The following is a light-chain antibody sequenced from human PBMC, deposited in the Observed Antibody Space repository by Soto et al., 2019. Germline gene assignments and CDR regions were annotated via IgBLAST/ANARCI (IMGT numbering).Light chain of an antibody. CDR3: QQSYSTLVT. V-gene: IGKV1-39*01. J-gene: IGKJ3*01. CDR2: AAS. CDR1: QSISSY. Sequence: DIQMTQSPSSLSASVGDRVTITCRASQSISSYLNWYQQKPGKAPQLLIYAASSLQSGVPSRFSCSGSGTDFTLTISSLQPEDFATYYCQQSYSTLVTFGPGTKVNIK.